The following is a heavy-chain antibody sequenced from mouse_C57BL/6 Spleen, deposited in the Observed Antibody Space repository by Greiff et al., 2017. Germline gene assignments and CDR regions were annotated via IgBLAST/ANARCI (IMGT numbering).Heavy chain of an antibody. CDR3: VRERFYYDYDEGYFDV. V-gene: IGHV10-3*01. CDR2: IRSKSSNYAT. CDR1: GFTFNTYA. D-gene: IGHD2-4*01. J-gene: IGHJ1*03. Sequence: EVQGVESGGGLVQPKGSLKLSCAASGFTFNTYAMHWVRQAPGKGLEWVARIRSKSSNYATYYADSVKDRFTISSDDSQSMLYLQMNNLKTEDTAMYYCVRERFYYDYDEGYFDVWGTGTTVTVSS.